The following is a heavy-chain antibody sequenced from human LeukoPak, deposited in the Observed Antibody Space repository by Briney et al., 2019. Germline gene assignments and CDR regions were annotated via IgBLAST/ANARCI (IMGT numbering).Heavy chain of an antibody. J-gene: IGHJ5*02. CDR1: GFTFSSYG. Sequence: GGSLRLSCAASGFTFSSYGMQWVRQATGKGLEWVAFIRYDGSNKYYADSVKGRFTISRDNSKNTLYLRMNSLRAEDTAVYYCAKEEEQWPLTPLGPEFDPWGQGTLVTVSS. CDR3: AKEEEQWPLTPLGPEFDP. V-gene: IGHV3-30*02. D-gene: IGHD6-19*01. CDR2: IRYDGSNK.